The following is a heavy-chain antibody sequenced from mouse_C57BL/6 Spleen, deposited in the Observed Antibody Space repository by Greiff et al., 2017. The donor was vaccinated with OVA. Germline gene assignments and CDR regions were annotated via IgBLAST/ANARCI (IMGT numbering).Heavy chain of an antibody. J-gene: IGHJ2*01. CDR3: ATAYFDY. Sequence: VQLQESGPELVKPGASVKISCKASGYAFSSSWMNWVKQRPGKGLEWIGRIYPGDGDTNYNGKFKGKATLTADKSSSTAYMQLSSLTSEDSAVYFCATAYFDYWGQGTTITVSS. CDR1: GYAFSSSW. V-gene: IGHV1-82*01. CDR2: IYPGDGDT.